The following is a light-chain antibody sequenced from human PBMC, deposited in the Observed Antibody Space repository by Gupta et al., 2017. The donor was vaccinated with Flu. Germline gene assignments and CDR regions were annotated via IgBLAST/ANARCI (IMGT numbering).Light chain of an antibody. CDR2: QVS. J-gene: IGKJ1*01. V-gene: IGKV2-30*02. CDR3: MQGTQWPWT. CDR1: QSLVHTDGSTY. Sequence: VIFGQPASISCRSNQSLVHTDGSTYLNWFQQRPGHPPRRLFYQVSARDSGVPDRFSASGSDTDFTLKISGVEAEDIAIYYCMQGTQWPWTFGQGTKVEVK.